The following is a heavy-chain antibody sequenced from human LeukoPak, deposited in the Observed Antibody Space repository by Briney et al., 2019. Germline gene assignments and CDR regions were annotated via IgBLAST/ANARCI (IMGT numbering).Heavy chain of an antibody. V-gene: IGHV4-59*01. J-gene: IGHJ4*02. CDR3: SRWDYDILTGHSCFDY. CDR2: IYYSGNT. Sequence: SETLSLTCTVSGGSISSYYWSWIRQPPGKGLEWVGYIYYSGNTNYNPSLKSRVTISVDTSKNQFSLKLSSVTAADTAVYYCSRWDYDILTGHSCFDYWGQGTLVTVSS. CDR1: GGSISSYY. D-gene: IGHD3-9*01.